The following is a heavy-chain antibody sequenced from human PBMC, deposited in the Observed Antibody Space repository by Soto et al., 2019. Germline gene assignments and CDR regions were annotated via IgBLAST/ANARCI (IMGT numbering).Heavy chain of an antibody. D-gene: IGHD1-26*01. CDR2: SIPIFGTA. Sequence: QVQLVQSGAEVKKPGSSVKVSCKASGGTFSSYAISWVRQAPGQGLEWMGGSIPIFGTANYAQKFQGRVTLTADEATSTADMELSSLSSEDTAVYYCARDRGGSYPQPYYFDYWGQGTLVTVSS. J-gene: IGHJ4*02. CDR1: GGTFSSYA. CDR3: ARDRGGSYPQPYYFDY. V-gene: IGHV1-69*12.